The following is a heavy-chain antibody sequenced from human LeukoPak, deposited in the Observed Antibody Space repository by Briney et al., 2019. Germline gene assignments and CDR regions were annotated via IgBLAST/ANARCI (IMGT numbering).Heavy chain of an antibody. J-gene: IGHJ4*02. CDR3: ARVTVVPAAIASSSVDY. Sequence: SETLSLTCAVYGGSFSGYFWTWIRQPPGKGLEWIGEINHSGSTNYNPSLKSRVTISVDTSKNQFSLKLSSVTAAHTAVYYCARVTVVPAAIASSSVDYWGQGTLVTVSS. D-gene: IGHD2-2*01. CDR1: GGSFSGYF. V-gene: IGHV4-34*01. CDR2: INHSGST.